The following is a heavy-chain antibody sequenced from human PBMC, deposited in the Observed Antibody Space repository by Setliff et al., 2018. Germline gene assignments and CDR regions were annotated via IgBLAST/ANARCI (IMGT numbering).Heavy chain of an antibody. CDR3: ARDRGDYDSSGFDY. CDR2: IGAYNGNT. CDR1: GYTFTNYG. J-gene: IGHJ4*02. V-gene: IGHV1-18*01. D-gene: IGHD3-22*01. Sequence: ASVKVSCKASGYTFTNYGVTWVRQAPGQGLEWMGWIGAYNGNTYNAHKFQGRVTMTSDTSTSTAYMELSSLRSEDTAVYYCARDRGDYDSSGFDYWGQGTLVTVSS.